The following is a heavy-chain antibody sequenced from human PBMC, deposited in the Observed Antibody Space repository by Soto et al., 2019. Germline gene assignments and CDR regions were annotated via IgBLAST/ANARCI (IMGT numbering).Heavy chain of an antibody. Sequence: EVQMLESGGGLVQPGGSLRLSCAASGFTFSNYTMSWVRQAPGKGLEWVSAVSISGGSTYYADSVKGRFTISRDNSKNTLCLQMNSLRAEDTAIYYCAKSVGFGCTGGSCYSFDYWGQGTLVTVSS. J-gene: IGHJ4*02. CDR1: GFTFSNYT. D-gene: IGHD2-15*01. V-gene: IGHV3-23*01. CDR3: AKSVGFGCTGGSCYSFDY. CDR2: VSISGGST.